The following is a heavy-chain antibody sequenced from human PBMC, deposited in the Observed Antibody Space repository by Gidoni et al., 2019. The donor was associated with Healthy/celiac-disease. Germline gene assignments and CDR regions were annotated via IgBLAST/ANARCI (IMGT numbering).Heavy chain of an antibody. CDR3: ARVGNYYDKAFDI. J-gene: IGHJ3*02. D-gene: IGHD3-22*01. CDR2: GGST. Sequence: GGSTYYADSVKGRFTISRDNSKNTLYLQMNSLRAEDTAVYYCARVGNYYDKAFDIWGQGTMVTVSS. V-gene: IGHV3-66*01.